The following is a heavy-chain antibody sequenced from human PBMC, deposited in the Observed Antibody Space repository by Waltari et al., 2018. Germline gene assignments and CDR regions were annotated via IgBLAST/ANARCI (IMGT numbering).Heavy chain of an antibody. CDR2: IRYDGSNK. Sequence: QVQLVESGGGVVQPGGSLRLSCAASGFTFSSYGMHWVRQAPGKGLEWVAFIRYDGSNKYYADSVKGRFTISRDNSKNTLYLQMNSLRAEDTAVYYCAKPVGWCPGVWGKGTTVTVSS. J-gene: IGHJ6*04. V-gene: IGHV3-30*02. CDR1: GFTFSSYG. D-gene: IGHD2-8*01. CDR3: AKPVGWCPGV.